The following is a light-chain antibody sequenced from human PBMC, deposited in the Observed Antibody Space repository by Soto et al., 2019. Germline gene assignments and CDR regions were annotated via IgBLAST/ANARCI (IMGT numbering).Light chain of an antibody. CDR3: QQYNGFWT. V-gene: IGKV1-5*03. CDR1: QSISDL. CDR2: EAP. J-gene: IGKJ1*01. Sequence: DIPMTQSPSTLSASVGDRVTITCRASQSISDLLAWYQQKPGKAPKLLIYEAPNLKSGVPSRFSGSGSGTEYTLTISSLQPDDFASYYCQQYNGFWTFGQGTKVEIK.